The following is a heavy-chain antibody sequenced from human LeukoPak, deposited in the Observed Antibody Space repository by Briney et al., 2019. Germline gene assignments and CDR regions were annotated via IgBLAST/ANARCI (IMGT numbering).Heavy chain of an antibody. Sequence: GGSLILSCAASGFTFSSYAMSWVRQAPGKGLEWVSAISGSGGSTYYADSVKGRFTISRDNSKNTLYLQMNSLRAEDTAVYYCAKADGSGSYYKPNLYYFDYWGQGTLVTVSS. J-gene: IGHJ4*02. CDR3: AKADGSGSYYKPNLYYFDY. CDR1: GFTFSSYA. V-gene: IGHV3-23*01. D-gene: IGHD3-10*01. CDR2: ISGSGGST.